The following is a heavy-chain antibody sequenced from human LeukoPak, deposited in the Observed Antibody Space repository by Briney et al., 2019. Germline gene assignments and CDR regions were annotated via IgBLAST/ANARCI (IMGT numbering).Heavy chain of an antibody. CDR2: IKHDGSEK. V-gene: IGHV3-7*01. J-gene: IGHJ6*03. CDR1: GFTFSSYW. CDR3: ARARRPDGVVPAARYMDV. D-gene: IGHD2-2*01. Sequence: GGSLRLSCAASGFTFSSYWMSWVRQAPGKGLEWVAYIKHDGSEKYHVDSVKGRFTISRDNAKNSLYLQMNSLRADDTAVYYCARARRPDGVVPAARYMDVWGKGTTVTVSS.